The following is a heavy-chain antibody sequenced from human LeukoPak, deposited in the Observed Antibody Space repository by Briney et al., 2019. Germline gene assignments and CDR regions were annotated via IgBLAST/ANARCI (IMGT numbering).Heavy chain of an antibody. V-gene: IGHV3-30*04. Sequence: PGGSLRLSCAASGFTFSTYAMNWVRQAPGKGLEWVAVISYDGRQNYYADSVKGRFTISRDNSKNTLYLQMNSLRAEDTAVYYCARDRSGTLDYWGQGTLVTVSS. CDR1: GFTFSTYA. J-gene: IGHJ4*02. CDR2: ISYDGRQN. CDR3: ARDRSGTLDY. D-gene: IGHD1-26*01.